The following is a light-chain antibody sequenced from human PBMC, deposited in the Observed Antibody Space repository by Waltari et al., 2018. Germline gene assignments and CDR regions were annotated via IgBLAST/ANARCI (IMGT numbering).Light chain of an antibody. Sequence: QSALTQPASVSGSPGQAITISCTGTSSDVGGYNYASWYQQHPGKAPKLMIYEVSHRPSGVSNRFSGSKSGNRASLTISGLQAEDEADYYCSSYTSSSTVVFGGGTKLTVL. CDR1: SSDVGGYNY. V-gene: IGLV2-14*01. J-gene: IGLJ2*01. CDR3: SSYTSSSTVV. CDR2: EVS.